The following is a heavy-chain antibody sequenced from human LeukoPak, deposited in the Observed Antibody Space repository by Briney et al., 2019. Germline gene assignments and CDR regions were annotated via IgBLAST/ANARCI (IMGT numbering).Heavy chain of an antibody. J-gene: IGHJ5*02. D-gene: IGHD3-3*01. CDR2: IIPIFGTA. V-gene: IGHV1-69*13. CDR3: ARGLYDFWSGFENWFDP. Sequence: SVKVSCKASGGTFSSYAISWVRQAPGQGLEWTGGIIPIFGTANYAQKFQGRVTITADESTSTAYMELSSLRSEDTAVYYCARGLYDFWSGFENWFDPWGQGTLVTVSS. CDR1: GGTFSSYA.